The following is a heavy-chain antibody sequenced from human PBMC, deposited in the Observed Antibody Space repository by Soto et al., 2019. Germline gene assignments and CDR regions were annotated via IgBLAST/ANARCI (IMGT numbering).Heavy chain of an antibody. CDR1: GGSISSGDYY. Sequence: SETLSLTCTVSGGSISSGDYYWSWIRQPPGKGLEWIGYIYYSGSTYYNPSLKSRVTISVDTSKNQFSLKLSSVTAADTAVYYCAREGYYDSSGYYGIDYWGQGTLVTVSS. CDR3: AREGYYDSSGYYGIDY. CDR2: IYYSGST. D-gene: IGHD3-22*01. V-gene: IGHV4-30-4*01. J-gene: IGHJ4*02.